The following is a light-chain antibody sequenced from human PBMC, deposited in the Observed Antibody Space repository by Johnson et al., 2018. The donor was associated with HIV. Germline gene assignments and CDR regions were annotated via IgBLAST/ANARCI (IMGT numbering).Light chain of an antibody. Sequence: QSVLTQPPSVSAAPGQKVTISCSGSSSNIGSNFVSWYQQLPGTAPKVLIYENNKRPSGIPARFSGSKSGTSATLGITGLQPGDEADYYCGTWDSSLSAYVFGTGTTVPFL. CDR2: ENN. CDR3: GTWDSSLSAYV. V-gene: IGLV1-51*02. CDR1: SSNIGSNF. J-gene: IGLJ1*01.